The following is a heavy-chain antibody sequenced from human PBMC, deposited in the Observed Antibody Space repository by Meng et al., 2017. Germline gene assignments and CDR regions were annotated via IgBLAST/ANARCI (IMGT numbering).Heavy chain of an antibody. CDR2: IKQDGSEK. D-gene: IGHD5-24*01. CDR3: ARGDGYNYFYYYYGMDV. V-gene: IGHV3-7*01. J-gene: IGHJ6*02. CDR1: GFTFSSYW. Sequence: GGSLRLSCAASGFTFSSYWMSWVRQAPGKGLEWVANIKQDGSEKYYVDSVKGRFTISRDNAKNSLYLQMNSLRAEDTAVYYCARGDGYNYFYYYYGMDVWGQGTTVTVSS.